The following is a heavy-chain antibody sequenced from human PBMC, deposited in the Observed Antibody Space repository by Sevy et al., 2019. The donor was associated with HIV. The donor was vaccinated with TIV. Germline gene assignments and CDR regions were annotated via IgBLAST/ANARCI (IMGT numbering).Heavy chain of an antibody. V-gene: IGHV1-69*13. CDR2: IIPILGTV. D-gene: IGHD6-19*01. J-gene: IGHJ4*02. CDR1: GGTFSSYG. Sequence: SVKVSCKASGGTFSSYGISWVRQATGQGLEWMGGIIPILGTVNYAQKFQGRVTITADESTKTAYMELSSLRSEDTAVYYCARGGGNGWYYFDYWGQETLVTVSS. CDR3: ARGGGNGWYYFDY.